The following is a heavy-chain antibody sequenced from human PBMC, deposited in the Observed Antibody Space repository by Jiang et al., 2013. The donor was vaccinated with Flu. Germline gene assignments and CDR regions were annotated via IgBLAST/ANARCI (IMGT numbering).Heavy chain of an antibody. J-gene: IGHJ6*04. CDR2: ISGSGGST. Sequence: VQLLESGGGLVQPGGSLRLSCAASGFTFSSYAMSWVRQAPGKGLEWVSAISGSGGSTYYADSVKGRFTISRDNSKNTLYLQMNSLRAEDTAVYYCAKTRGAFNYYDSSGYYYYYGMDVWGKGTTVTVSS. CDR1: GFTFSSYA. CDR3: AKTRGAFNYYDSSGYYYYYGMDV. V-gene: IGHV3-23*01. D-gene: IGHD3-22*01.